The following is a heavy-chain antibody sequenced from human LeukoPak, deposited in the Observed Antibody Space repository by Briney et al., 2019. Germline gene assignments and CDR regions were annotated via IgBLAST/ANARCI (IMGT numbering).Heavy chain of an antibody. Sequence: PGGSLRLSCAASGFTFSSYSMNWVRQAPGKGLEWVSSISSSGSYIHYADSLKGRFTISRDNTKNSLYLQMNSLRAEDTALYYCARDSGSYYNPWGQGTLVTVSS. D-gene: IGHD3-10*01. CDR3: ARDSGSYYNP. V-gene: IGHV3-21*01. J-gene: IGHJ5*02. CDR1: GFTFSSYS. CDR2: ISSSGSYI.